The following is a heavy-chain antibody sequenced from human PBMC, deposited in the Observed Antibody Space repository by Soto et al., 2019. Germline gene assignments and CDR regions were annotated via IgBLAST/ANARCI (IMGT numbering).Heavy chain of an antibody. CDR2: IYYSGST. Sequence: QVQLQESGPGLVKPSETLSLTCTVSGGSIRSYYWSWIRQPPGKGLEWIGYIYYSGSTNYNHSLKSRVTISVDTSKNQFSLKLTSVTAADTAVYYCARLPVDAFDIWGQGTMVTVSS. V-gene: IGHV4-59*08. J-gene: IGHJ3*02. CDR3: ARLPVDAFDI. CDR1: GGSIRSYY. D-gene: IGHD4-4*01.